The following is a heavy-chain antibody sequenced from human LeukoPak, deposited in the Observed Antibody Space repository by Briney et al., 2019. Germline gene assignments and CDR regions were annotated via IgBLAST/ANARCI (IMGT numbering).Heavy chain of an antibody. V-gene: IGHV3-7*01. CDR2: IKQDESEK. J-gene: IGHJ4*02. Sequence: GGSLRLSCAASGFTFSSYEMNWVRQAPGKGLEWVANIKQDESEKYYVDSVKGRFTISRDNAKNSLYLQMNSLRAEDTAVYYCARDFEISSGWGQGTLVTVSS. D-gene: IGHD6-19*01. CDR3: ARDFEISSG. CDR1: GFTFSSYE.